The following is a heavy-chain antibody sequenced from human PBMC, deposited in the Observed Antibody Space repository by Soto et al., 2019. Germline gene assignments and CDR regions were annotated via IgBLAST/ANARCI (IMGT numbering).Heavy chain of an antibody. D-gene: IGHD5-12*01. CDR1: GYTFTGYY. Sequence: ASVKVSCKASGYTFTGYYIHWVRQAPGQGLEWMGWINPNSGGKNYAQKFQGWVTMTRDTSISTVYMELSRLKSDDTAVYYCARNEPGYSGNGFDYWGQGTLVTVSS. V-gene: IGHV1-2*04. CDR2: INPNSGGK. J-gene: IGHJ4*02. CDR3: ARNEPGYSGNGFDY.